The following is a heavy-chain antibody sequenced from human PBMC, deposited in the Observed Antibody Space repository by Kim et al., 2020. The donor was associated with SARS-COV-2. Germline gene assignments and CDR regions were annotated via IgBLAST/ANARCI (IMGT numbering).Heavy chain of an antibody. V-gene: IGHV3-49*03. J-gene: IGHJ4*02. D-gene: IGHD1-1*01. CDR2: IRSKAYGGTT. CDR3: TRLHPGTSYYFDY. Sequence: GGSLRLSCTASGFTFGDYAMSWFRQAPGKGLEWVGFIRSKAYGGTTEYAASVKGRFTISRDDSKSIAYLQMNSLKTEDTAVYYCTRLHPGTSYYFDYWGQGTLVTVSS. CDR1: GFTFGDYA.